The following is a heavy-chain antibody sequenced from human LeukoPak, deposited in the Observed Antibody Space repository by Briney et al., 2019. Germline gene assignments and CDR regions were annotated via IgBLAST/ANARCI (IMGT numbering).Heavy chain of an antibody. D-gene: IGHD4-17*01. V-gene: IGHV4-39*07. J-gene: IGHJ6*03. CDR2: IYHSGST. Sequence: SETLSLTCTVSGGSISSTTYYWGWIRLPPGKGLDWIGNIYHSGSTNYNPSLKSRVTISVDKSKNQFSLKLSSVTAADTAVYYCASVTVTTSHYYYYMDVWGKGTTVTVSS. CDR1: GGSISSTTYY. CDR3: ASVTVTTSHYYYYMDV.